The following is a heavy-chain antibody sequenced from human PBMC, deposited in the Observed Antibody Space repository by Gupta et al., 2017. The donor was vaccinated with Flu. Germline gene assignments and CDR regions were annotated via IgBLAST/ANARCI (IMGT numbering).Heavy chain of an antibody. Sequence: IHWVRQAPGQGLELVGRINPSGGTTSYGQKFQGRVTMTRDTSTTTVYMDLSSLRSDDTAMYYCARVGEDGGSGWYLAYWGQGTLVTVST. V-gene: IGHV1-46*01. J-gene: IGHJ4*02. D-gene: IGHD6-19*01. CDR3: ARVGEDGGSGWYLAY. CDR2: INPSGGTT.